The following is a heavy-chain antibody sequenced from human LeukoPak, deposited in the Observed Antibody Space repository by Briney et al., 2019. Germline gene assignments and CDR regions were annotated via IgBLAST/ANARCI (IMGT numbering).Heavy chain of an antibody. CDR1: GYTFTHYY. Sequence: GASVKVSCKASGYTFTHYYLHWVRQAPGQGVAWMGWINPNSGDTNYAQQFQGRVTLPRDTSISTAHMEMSRLRSDNSAVYYCARANFLYCSSTTCLFDYWGQGTLVTVSS. V-gene: IGHV1-2*02. D-gene: IGHD2-2*01. CDR3: ARANFLYCSSTTCLFDY. J-gene: IGHJ4*02. CDR2: INPNSGDT.